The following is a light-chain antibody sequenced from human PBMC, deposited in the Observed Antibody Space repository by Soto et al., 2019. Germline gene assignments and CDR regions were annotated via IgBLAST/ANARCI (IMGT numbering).Light chain of an antibody. CDR1: RSNSGSNS. J-gene: IGLJ3*02. CDR2: NNN. CDR3: AAWDDSLNAWV. V-gene: IGLV1-44*01. Sequence: QAVVTQPPSASGTPGQRVSISCSGSRSNSGSNSLNWYQQLPGTAPKLLIYNNNQRPSGVPDRFSGSKSGTSASLAISGLQSEDEAEYYCAAWDDSLNAWVFGGGTKLTVL.